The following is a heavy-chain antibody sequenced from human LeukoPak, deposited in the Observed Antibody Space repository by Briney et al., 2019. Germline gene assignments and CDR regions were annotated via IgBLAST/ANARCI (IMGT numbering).Heavy chain of an antibody. CDR2: INHSGST. CDR3: ARGRRYYDISGYSMDY. CDR1: GGSFSGYY. Sequence: PSETLSLTCAVYGGSFSGYYWSWVRQPPGKGLEWVGEINHSGSTNYNPSLKSRVTISVDTSKNQLSLKLSSVTAADAAVYYCARGRRYYDISGYSMDYWGQGTLVTVSS. D-gene: IGHD3-22*01. J-gene: IGHJ4*02. V-gene: IGHV4-34*01.